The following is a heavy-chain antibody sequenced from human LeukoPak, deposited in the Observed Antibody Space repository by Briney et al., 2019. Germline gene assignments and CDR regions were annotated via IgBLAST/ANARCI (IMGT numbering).Heavy chain of an antibody. CDR3: ARGSGYSYGYSY. V-gene: IGHV4-59*01. Sequence: PSETLSLTCTVSGDSITNKYWSWIRQPPGKGLEWIGYIFYIGSTNYNPSLNGRATISVDTSKNQFSLKLSSVTAADTAVYYCARGSGYSYGYSYWGQGTLVTVSS. CDR1: GDSITNKY. D-gene: IGHD5-18*01. CDR2: IFYIGST. J-gene: IGHJ4*02.